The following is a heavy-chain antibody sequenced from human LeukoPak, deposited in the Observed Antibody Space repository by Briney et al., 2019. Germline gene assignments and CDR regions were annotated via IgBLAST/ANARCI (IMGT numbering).Heavy chain of an antibody. J-gene: IGHJ4*02. V-gene: IGHV1-69*05. Sequence: SVKVSCKXSGGTFISYAISWVRQAPGQGLEWMGRIIPIFGTANYPQKFQGRVTITTDESTSTAYMELSSLRSEDTAVYYCAGGPYYDFWSGYLRYWGQGTLVTVSS. CDR1: GGTFISYA. D-gene: IGHD3-3*01. CDR2: IIPIFGTA. CDR3: AGGPYYDFWSGYLRY.